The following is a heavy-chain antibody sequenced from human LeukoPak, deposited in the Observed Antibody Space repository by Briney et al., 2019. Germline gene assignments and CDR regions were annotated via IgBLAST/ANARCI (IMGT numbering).Heavy chain of an antibody. CDR1: GLTSSTYS. Sequence: GGSLRLSRGASGLTSSTYSMNWVRQAPGKGLEWVSYISSDSGARYYADSVKGRFTISRDNAKNSLYLQMNSLRAEDTAVYYCARATQPGFDPWGQGTLVTVSS. J-gene: IGHJ5*02. V-gene: IGHV3-48*01. CDR3: ARATQPGFDP. CDR2: ISSDSGAR. D-gene: IGHD2-15*01.